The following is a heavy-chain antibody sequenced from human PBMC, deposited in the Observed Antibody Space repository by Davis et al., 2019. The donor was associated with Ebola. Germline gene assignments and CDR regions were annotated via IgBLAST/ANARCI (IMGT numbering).Heavy chain of an antibody. CDR1: GYTFTGYY. CDR2: LNPNSGGT. D-gene: IGHD1-26*01. CDR3: ARESYYRWELLDY. J-gene: IGHJ4*02. V-gene: IGHV1-2*06. Sequence: AASVKVSCKASGYTFTGYYMHWVRQAPGQGLEWMGRLNPNSGGTNYAQKFQGRVTMTRDTSISTAYMELSRLRSDDTAVYYCARESYYRWELLDYWGQGTLVTVSS.